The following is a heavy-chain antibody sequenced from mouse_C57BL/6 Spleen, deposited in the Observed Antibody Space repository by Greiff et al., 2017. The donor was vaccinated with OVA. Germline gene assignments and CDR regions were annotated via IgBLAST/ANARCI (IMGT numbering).Heavy chain of an antibody. D-gene: IGHD1-1*01. V-gene: IGHV5-6*01. Sequence: EVKLMESGGDLVKPGGSLKLSCAASGFTFSSYGMSWVRQTPDKRLEWVATISSGGSYTYYPDSVKGRFTISRDNAKNTLYLQMSSLKSEETARYCGTRNREYGGSYYWYCDVWGTGTTVTVAS. CDR2: ISSGGSYT. J-gene: IGHJ1*03. CDR1: GFTFSSYG. CDR3: TRNREYGGSYYWYCDV.